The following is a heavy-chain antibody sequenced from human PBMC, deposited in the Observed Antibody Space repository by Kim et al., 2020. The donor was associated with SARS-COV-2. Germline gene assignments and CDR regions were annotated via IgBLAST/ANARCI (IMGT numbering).Heavy chain of an antibody. CDR3: AKGIAARPSSYFDY. CDR2: ISGSGGST. V-gene: IGHV3-23*01. Sequence: GGSLRLSCAASGFTFSSYAMSWVRQAPGKGLEWGSAISGSGGSTYYADSVKGRFTISRDNSKNTLYLQMNSLRAEDTAVYYCAKGIAARPSSYFDYWGQGTLVTLSS. J-gene: IGHJ4*02. D-gene: IGHD6-6*01. CDR1: GFTFSSYA.